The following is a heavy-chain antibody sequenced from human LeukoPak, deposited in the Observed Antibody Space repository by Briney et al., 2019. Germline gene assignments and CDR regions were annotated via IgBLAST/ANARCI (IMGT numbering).Heavy chain of an antibody. V-gene: IGHV5-51*01. Sequence: GESLKISCKGSGYNFTNYWIAWVRQMPGKGLEWMGIIYPGDSDTRYSPSFQGQVTISVDNSINTAYLQWSSLQASDTAMYYCARQNAEVSYFDYWGQATLVTVSS. CDR2: IYPGDSDT. D-gene: IGHD1-1*01. CDR1: GYNFTNYW. CDR3: ARQNAEVSYFDY. J-gene: IGHJ4*02.